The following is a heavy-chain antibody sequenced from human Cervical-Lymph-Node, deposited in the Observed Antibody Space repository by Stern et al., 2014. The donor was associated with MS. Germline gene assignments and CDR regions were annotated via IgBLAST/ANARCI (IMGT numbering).Heavy chain of an antibody. Sequence: EMQLVESGAEVKKPGESLKISCQASGYRFPRYWIGWVRQMPGKGLEWMGIIYPGDSDTRYSPSFQGQVPISADKSISTAYLQWSSLKASDTAMYYCARQGNYNINSAVYGMDVWGQGTTVTVSS. D-gene: IGHD1-7*01. CDR3: ARQGNYNINSAVYGMDV. V-gene: IGHV5-51*01. CDR2: IYPGDSDT. CDR1: GYRFPRYW. J-gene: IGHJ6*02.